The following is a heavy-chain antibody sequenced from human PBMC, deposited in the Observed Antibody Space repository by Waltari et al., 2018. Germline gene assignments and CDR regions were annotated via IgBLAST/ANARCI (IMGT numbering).Heavy chain of an antibody. CDR3: AREYYDLWSGYFHFDY. CDR2: ISSSSSTI. D-gene: IGHD3-3*01. Sequence: EVQLVESGGGLVQPGGSLRLSCAAYGFTFSSFSMNWVRQAPGKGLEWFSYISSSSSTIYYADSVKGRFTISRDNAKNSLYLQMNSLRAEDTAVYYCAREYYDLWSGYFHFDYWGQGTLVTVSS. V-gene: IGHV3-48*01. J-gene: IGHJ4*02. CDR1: GFTFSSFS.